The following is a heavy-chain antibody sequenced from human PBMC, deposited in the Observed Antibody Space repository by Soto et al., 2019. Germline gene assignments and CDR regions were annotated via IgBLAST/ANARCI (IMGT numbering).Heavy chain of an antibody. CDR1: GYTFTNYA. Sequence: GASVKVSCKASGYTFTNYAMHWVRQAPGQRLEWMGWINAGNGNTKYSQKFQGRVTITRDTSASTAYMELSSLRSEDTAVYYCARDGNPEPYYYYGMDVWGQGTTVTVSS. CDR2: INAGNGNT. V-gene: IGHV1-3*01. D-gene: IGHD1-1*01. J-gene: IGHJ6*02. CDR3: ARDGNPEPYYYYGMDV.